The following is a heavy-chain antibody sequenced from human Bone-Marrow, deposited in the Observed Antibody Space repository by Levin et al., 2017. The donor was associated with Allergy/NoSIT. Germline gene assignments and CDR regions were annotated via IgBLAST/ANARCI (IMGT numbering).Heavy chain of an antibody. J-gene: IGHJ6*02. D-gene: IGHD3-10*01. CDR1: GGSISSSSYY. Sequence: PSQTLSLTCTVSGGSISSSSYYWGWIRQPPGKGLEWIGSIYYSGSTYYNPSLKSRVTISVDTSKNQFSLKLSSVTAADTAVYYCARVLWFGELLYYYYYYGMDVWGQGTTVTVSS. CDR2: IYYSGST. CDR3: ARVLWFGELLYYYYYYGMDV. V-gene: IGHV4-39*01.